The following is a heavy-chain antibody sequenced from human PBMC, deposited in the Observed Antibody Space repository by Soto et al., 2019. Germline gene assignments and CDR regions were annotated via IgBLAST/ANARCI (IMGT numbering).Heavy chain of an antibody. CDR3: ARGASGYYDNTGYYYPYYFDY. Sequence: SETLSLTCTVSGGSINSGDYYWSWIRQPPGKGLEWIGYIYYSGSTYYNPSLKSRVTISVDTSKNQFSLKLSSVTAADTAVYYCARGASGYYDNTGYYYPYYFDYWGQGTLVTVSS. J-gene: IGHJ4*02. CDR1: GGSINSGDYY. V-gene: IGHV4-30-4*01. CDR2: IYYSGST. D-gene: IGHD3-22*01.